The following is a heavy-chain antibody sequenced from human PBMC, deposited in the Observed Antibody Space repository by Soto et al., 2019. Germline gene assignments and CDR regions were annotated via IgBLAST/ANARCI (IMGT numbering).Heavy chain of an antibody. V-gene: IGHV3-33*01. J-gene: IGHJ6*03. Sequence: GGSLRLSCAASGFTFSSYGMHWVRQAPGKGLEWVAVIWYDGSNKYYADSVKGRFTISRDNSKNTLYLQMNSLRAEDTAVYYCARSHYDFWSGYRYYYYYMDVWGKGTTVTVSS. CDR3: ARSHYDFWSGYRYYYYYMDV. D-gene: IGHD3-3*01. CDR1: GFTFSSYG. CDR2: IWYDGSNK.